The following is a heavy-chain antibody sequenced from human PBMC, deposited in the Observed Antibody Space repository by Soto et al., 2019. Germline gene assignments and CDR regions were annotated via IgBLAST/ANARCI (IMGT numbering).Heavy chain of an antibody. CDR3: PRAYRAYDFNAFGI. Sequence: FRPKRVNPTHTLTLTCTFSGFSLSTSEMRVSWIRQPPGKALEWLARIDWDDDKFYSTSLKTRLTISKDTSKNQVVLKMANMDPVDTATYYCPRAYRAYDFNAFGIWGQGTMLTVSS. D-gene: IGHD5-12*01. CDR2: IDWDDDK. CDR1: GFSLSTSEMR. J-gene: IGHJ3*02. V-gene: IGHV2-70*04.